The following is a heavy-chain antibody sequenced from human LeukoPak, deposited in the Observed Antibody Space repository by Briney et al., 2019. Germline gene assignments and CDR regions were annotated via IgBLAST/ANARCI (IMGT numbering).Heavy chain of an antibody. CDR1: GFSFSNAW. Sequence: GGSLRLSCATSGFSFSNAWMNWVRQAPGKGLEWVAVISYDGSNKYYADSVKGRFTISRDNSKNTLYLQMNSLRAEDTAVYYCARDVVGSSNNGMDVWGQGTTVTVSS. J-gene: IGHJ6*02. D-gene: IGHD6-13*01. CDR3: ARDVVGSSNNGMDV. CDR2: ISYDGSNK. V-gene: IGHV3-30*19.